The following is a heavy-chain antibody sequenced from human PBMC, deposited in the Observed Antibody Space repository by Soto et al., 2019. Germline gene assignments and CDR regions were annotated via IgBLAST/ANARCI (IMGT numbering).Heavy chain of an antibody. D-gene: IGHD4-17*01. CDR1: GDSISDSTYY. Sequence: SETLSLTCTVSGDSISDSTYYWAWVRQPPGKGLEWIGAIYFGGSTYYNPSLKSRVTISVDTSKNQFSLKLSSVTAADTAVYYCARNNDYGDDYYYYGMDVWGQGTTVTVSS. J-gene: IGHJ6*02. V-gene: IGHV4-39*07. CDR3: ARNNDYGDDYYYYGMDV. CDR2: IYFGGST.